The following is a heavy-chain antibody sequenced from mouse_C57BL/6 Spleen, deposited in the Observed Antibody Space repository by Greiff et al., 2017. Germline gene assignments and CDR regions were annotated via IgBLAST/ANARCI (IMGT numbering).Heavy chain of an antibody. CDR3: ARRAGDWPHWYFDV. CDR2: IDPNSGGT. D-gene: IGHD3-3*01. CDR1: GYTFTSYW. J-gene: IGHJ1*03. Sequence: QVQLQQPGAELVKPGASVKLSCKASGYTFTSYWMHWVKQRPGRGLEWIGRIDPNSGGTKYNEKFKSTATLTVDKPSSTAYMSLSSRTSEDSAVYYCARRAGDWPHWYFDVWGTGTTVTVSS. V-gene: IGHV1-72*01.